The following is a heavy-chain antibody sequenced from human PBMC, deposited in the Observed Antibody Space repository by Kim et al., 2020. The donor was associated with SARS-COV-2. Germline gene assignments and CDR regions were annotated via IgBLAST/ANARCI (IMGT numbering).Heavy chain of an antibody. CDR2: IKQDGGNK. V-gene: IGHV3-7*01. CDR3: ARDLITVGAGGGGMDV. CDR1: GFSFSTSW. Sequence: GGSLRLSCAASGFSFSTSWMSWVRQAPGKGLEWVANIKQDGGNKYYVDSVKGRFTISRDNARNSLYLQMNSLRAEDTAVYYCARDLITVGAGGGGMDVWGQGTTVTVSS. J-gene: IGHJ6*02. D-gene: IGHD1-20*01.